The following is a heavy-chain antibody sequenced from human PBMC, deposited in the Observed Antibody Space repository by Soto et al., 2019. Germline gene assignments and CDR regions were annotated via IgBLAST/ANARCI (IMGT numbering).Heavy chain of an antibody. D-gene: IGHD3-3*01. Sequence: ASVKVSCKASGYTFTSYYMHWVRQAPGQGLEWMGITNPSGGSTSYAQKFQGRVTMTRDTSTSTVYMELSSLRSEDTAVYYCARLGARITIFGVVKSYFDYWGQGTLVTVSS. CDR3: ARLGARITIFGVVKSYFDY. CDR2: TNPSGGST. V-gene: IGHV1-46*01. CDR1: GYTFTSYY. J-gene: IGHJ4*02.